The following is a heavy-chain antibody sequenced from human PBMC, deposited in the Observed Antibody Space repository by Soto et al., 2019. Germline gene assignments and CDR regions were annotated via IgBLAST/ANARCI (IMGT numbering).Heavy chain of an antibody. CDR1: GGTFSNYG. Sequence: QVQLVQSGAEVKKPGSSVKVSCKSSGGTFSNYGFTWVRQAPGQGLECMGVIFPIFGAEHPQKFQGRVTITADESTNTVFMELRGLRAEDTAVYYCARGGSDYEGSGYYQGHVWGQGTTVTVSS. J-gene: IGHJ6*02. V-gene: IGHV1-69*12. D-gene: IGHD3-22*01. CDR2: IFPIFGA. CDR3: ARGGSDYEGSGYYQGHV.